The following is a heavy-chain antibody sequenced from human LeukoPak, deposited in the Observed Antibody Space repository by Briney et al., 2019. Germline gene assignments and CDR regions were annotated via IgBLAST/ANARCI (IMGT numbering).Heavy chain of an antibody. V-gene: IGHV3-48*03. CDR3: AKMQWLATNAY. CDR1: GFTFSSYE. Sequence: GGSLRLSCAASGFTFSSYEMNWVRQAPGKGLEWVSHISNSAIYYADSVKGRFTISRDNAKNSLYLQMNSLRADDTAVYYCAKMQWLATNAYWGQGTLVTVSS. CDR2: ISNSAI. J-gene: IGHJ4*02. D-gene: IGHD6-19*01.